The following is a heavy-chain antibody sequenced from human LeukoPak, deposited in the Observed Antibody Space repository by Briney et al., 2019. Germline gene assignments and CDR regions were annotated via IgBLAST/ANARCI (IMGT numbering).Heavy chain of an antibody. D-gene: IGHD6-13*01. V-gene: IGHV3-7*01. Sequence: GGSLRLSCAASGFTFSSYWMSWVRQAQGKGLEWVANIKQDGSEKYYVDSVKGRFTISRDNAKNSLYLQMNSLRAEDTAVYYCARPHQHLVPLGYYYYMDVWGKGTTVTVSS. CDR2: IKQDGSEK. CDR3: ARPHQHLVPLGYYYYMDV. J-gene: IGHJ6*03. CDR1: GFTFSSYW.